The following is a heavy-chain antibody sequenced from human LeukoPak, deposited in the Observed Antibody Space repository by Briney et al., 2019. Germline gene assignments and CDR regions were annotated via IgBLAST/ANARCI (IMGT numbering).Heavy chain of an antibody. V-gene: IGHV3-23*01. J-gene: IGHJ3*01. CDR1: GFTFSSYA. CDR2: ISGSGSGGTT. D-gene: IGHD4-17*01. CDR3: ARGATVTNIYDAFDV. Sequence: GGSLRLSCAASGFTFSSYAMIWVRQAPGKGLEWVSLISGSGSGGTTHYTDSVKGRFTISRDNSKSTLYLQMNSLRADDTALYYCARGATVTNIYDAFDVWGQGTMVTVSS.